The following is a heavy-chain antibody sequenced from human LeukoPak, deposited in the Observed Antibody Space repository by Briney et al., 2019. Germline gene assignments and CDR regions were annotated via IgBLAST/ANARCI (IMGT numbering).Heavy chain of an antibody. CDR1: GFTFSSYA. J-gene: IGHJ6*03. CDR2: ISGSGGST. Sequence: GGSLRLSCAASGFTFSSYAMSWVRQAPGKGLEWVSAISGSGGSTSYADSVKGRFTISRDNSKNTLYLQMNSLRAEDTAVYYCAKETGKFYYYYYMDVWGKGTTVTVSS. CDR3: AKETGKFYYYYYMDV. D-gene: IGHD1-14*01. V-gene: IGHV3-23*01.